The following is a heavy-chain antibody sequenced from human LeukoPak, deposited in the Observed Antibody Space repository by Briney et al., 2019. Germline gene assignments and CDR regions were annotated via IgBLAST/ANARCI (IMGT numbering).Heavy chain of an antibody. V-gene: IGHV5-51*01. D-gene: IGHD2-21*02. CDR3: AKDIGAYCGGDCYPVWGPMDV. Sequence: GESLKISCKGSGYSFTSYWIGWVRQMPGKGLEWMGIIYPSDSDTRYSPSFQGQVTISADKSISTTYLQWSSLKASDTALYYCAKDIGAYCGGDCYPVWGPMDVWGKGTTVTVSS. J-gene: IGHJ6*03. CDR1: GYSFTSYW. CDR2: IYPSDSDT.